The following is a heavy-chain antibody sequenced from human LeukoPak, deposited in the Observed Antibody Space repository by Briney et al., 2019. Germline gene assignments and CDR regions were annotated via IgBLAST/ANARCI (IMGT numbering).Heavy chain of an antibody. CDR1: GFTFSSYA. J-gene: IGHJ6*02. CDR3: ARDTWRAVAGTSTYYYTGMDA. Sequence: PGGSLRLSCAASGFTFSSYAMHWVRQAPGKGLEWVAVISYDGSNKYYADSVKGRFTISRDNSKNTLYLQMNSLRVEDTAVYYCARDTWRAVAGTSTYYYTGMDAWGQGTTVTVSS. V-gene: IGHV3-30-3*01. CDR2: ISYDGSNK. D-gene: IGHD6-19*01.